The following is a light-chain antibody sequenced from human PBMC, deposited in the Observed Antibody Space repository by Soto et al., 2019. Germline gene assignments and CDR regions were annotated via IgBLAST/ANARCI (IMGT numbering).Light chain of an antibody. CDR2: EGT. Sequence: QSALAQPASVSGSPGQSITISCTGTSSDVGKYDLVSWYQQLPGEDPKLMIYEGTKRPSGISDRFSGSKSGNTASLTISGLQAEDEAYYYCCSFAGSELPYLFGSGTKLTVL. J-gene: IGLJ1*01. CDR1: SSDVGKYDL. V-gene: IGLV2-23*01. CDR3: CSFAGSELPYL.